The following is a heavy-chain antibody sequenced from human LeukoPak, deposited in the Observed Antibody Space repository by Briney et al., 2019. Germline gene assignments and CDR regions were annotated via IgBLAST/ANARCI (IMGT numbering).Heavy chain of an antibody. CDR3: AREILTGSRRGYYYGLDV. V-gene: IGHV1-18*01. CDR2: ISGDNRFS. CDR1: GYTFPSHG. J-gene: IGHJ6*02. Sequence: ASVKVSCKASGYTFPSHGISWVRQAPGQGLEWMGWISGDNRFSSYAQRFLGRVTMTTDTSTSPAYMEFRNLRSDAKAVYYCAREILTGSRRGYYYGLDVWGQGTTLTVSS. D-gene: IGHD3-9*01.